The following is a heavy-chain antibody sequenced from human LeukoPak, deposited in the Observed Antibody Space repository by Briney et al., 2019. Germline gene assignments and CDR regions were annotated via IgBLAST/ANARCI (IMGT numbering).Heavy chain of an antibody. CDR1: GYTLTELS. CDR2: FDPEDGET. V-gene: IGHV1-24*01. Sequence: ASVKVSCKDSGYTLTELSMHWVRQAPGKGLEWMGGFDPEDGETIYAQKFQGRVTMTEDTSTDTAYMELSSLRSEDTAVYYCATDGAYDFWSRDAFDIWGQGTMVTVSS. D-gene: IGHD3-3*01. J-gene: IGHJ3*02. CDR3: ATDGAYDFWSRDAFDI.